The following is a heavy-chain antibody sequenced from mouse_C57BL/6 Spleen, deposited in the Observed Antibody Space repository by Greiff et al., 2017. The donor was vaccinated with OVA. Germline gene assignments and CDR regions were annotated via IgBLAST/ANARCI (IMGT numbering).Heavy chain of an antibody. CDR2: ISDGGSYT. Sequence: DVQLVESGGGLVKPGGSLKLSCAASGFTFSSYAMSWVRQTPEKRLEWVATISDGGSYTYYPDNVKGRFTISRDNAKNNLYLQMSHLKSEDTAMYYCARVGSNYYFDYWGQGTTLTVSS. CDR3: ARVGSNYYFDY. CDR1: GFTFSSYA. D-gene: IGHD2-5*01. J-gene: IGHJ2*01. V-gene: IGHV5-4*01.